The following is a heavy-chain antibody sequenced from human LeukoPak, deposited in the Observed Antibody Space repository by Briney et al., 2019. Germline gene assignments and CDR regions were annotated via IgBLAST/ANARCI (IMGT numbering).Heavy chain of an antibody. Sequence: ASVKVSCKASGYTFTDYGISWVRQAPGQGLEWMGWVNTCNGNTNYAQKLQGRVTMTTDTSTSTAYMELRSLRSDDTAVYYCARPRTYCGGDCYSGGYYYGMDVWGQGTTVTVSS. CDR2: VNTCNGNT. V-gene: IGHV1-18*01. CDR1: GYTFTDYG. CDR3: ARPRTYCGGDCYSGGYYYGMDV. D-gene: IGHD2-21*02. J-gene: IGHJ6*02.